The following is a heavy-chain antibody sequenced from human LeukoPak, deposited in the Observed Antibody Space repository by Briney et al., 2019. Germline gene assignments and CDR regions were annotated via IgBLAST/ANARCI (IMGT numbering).Heavy chain of an antibody. V-gene: IGHV3-48*03. D-gene: IGHD6-19*01. Sequence: QAGGSLRLSCAASGFTFSSYEMNWVRQAPGKGLEWVSYISSSGSTIYYADSVKGRFTISRDNAKNSLYLQMNSLRVEDTAVYYCAKASSFSSGWSHDYWGQGTLVTVSS. CDR2: ISSSGSTI. CDR3: AKASSFSSGWSHDY. J-gene: IGHJ4*02. CDR1: GFTFSSYE.